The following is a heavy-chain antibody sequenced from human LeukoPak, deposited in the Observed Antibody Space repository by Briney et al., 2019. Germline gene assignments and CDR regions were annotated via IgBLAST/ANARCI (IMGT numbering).Heavy chain of an antibody. CDR2: ISYDGSNQ. D-gene: IGHD6-19*01. V-gene: IGHV3-30*18. Sequence: GKSLRLSCAASGFTFSSSGMHWVRQAPGKGLEWVAVISYDGSNQYYADSVKGRFTISRDNSKNTLYLQMNSLRADDTAVYYCVKERYISGWSDSFHFWGQGTLVTVSS. CDR1: GFTFSSSG. J-gene: IGHJ4*02. CDR3: VKERYISGWSDSFHF.